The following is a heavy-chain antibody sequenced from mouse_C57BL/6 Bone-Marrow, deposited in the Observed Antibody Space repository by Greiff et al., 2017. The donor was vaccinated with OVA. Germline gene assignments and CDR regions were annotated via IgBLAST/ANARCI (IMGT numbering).Heavy chain of an antibody. CDR3: TPFRGSSHPTDY. CDR2: IRLKSDNYAT. D-gene: IGHD1-1*01. V-gene: IGHV6-3*01. CDR1: GFTFSNYW. J-gene: IGHJ4*01. Sequence: EVMLVESGGGLVQPGGSMKLSCVASGFTFSNYWMNWVRQSPEKGLEWVAQIRLKSDNYATHYAESVKGRFTISRDDSKSSVYLQMNNLRAEDTGIYYCTPFRGSSHPTDYWGQGTSVTVSS.